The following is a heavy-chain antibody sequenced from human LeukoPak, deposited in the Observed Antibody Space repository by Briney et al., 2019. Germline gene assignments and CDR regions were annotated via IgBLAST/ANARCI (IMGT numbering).Heavy chain of an antibody. CDR2: IFPIFGTA. J-gene: IGHJ1*01. Sequence: ASVKVSCKASGGTLSSYAISWVRQAPGQGLEWMGGIFPIFGTANYAQKFQGRVTTTTDESTSTAYMEQSSLRSEDTAVKYWSRAAGFPPIRQHWGQGTLVTVSS. CDR1: GGTLSSYA. CDR3: SRAAGFPPIRQH. V-gene: IGHV1-69*05.